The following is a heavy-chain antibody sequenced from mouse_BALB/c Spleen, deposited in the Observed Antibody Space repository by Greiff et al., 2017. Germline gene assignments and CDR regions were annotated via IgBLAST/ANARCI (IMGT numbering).Heavy chain of an antibody. CDR3: TIYGSSFAY. J-gene: IGHJ3*01. CDR2: ISSGGSYT. D-gene: IGHD1-1*01. V-gene: IGHV5-6-4*01. Sequence: EVMLVESGGGLVKPGGSLKLSCAASGFTFSSYTMSWVRQTPEKRLEWVATISSGGSYTYYPDSVKGRFTISRDNAKNTLYLQMSSLKSEDTAMYYCTIYGSSFAYWGQGTLVTVSA. CDR1: GFTFSSYT.